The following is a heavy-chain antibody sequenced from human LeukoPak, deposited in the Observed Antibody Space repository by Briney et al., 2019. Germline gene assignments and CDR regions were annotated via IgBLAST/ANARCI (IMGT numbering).Heavy chain of an antibody. Sequence: ASVKVSCKASGYIFSSNDINWVRQAAGQGLEWMGWMNPNSGDTGYTQKFQGRVAMTRSTSITTAYMELSSLRSEDTAVYYCARDQHWDPWFDPWGQGTLVTVSS. D-gene: IGHD7-27*01. J-gene: IGHJ5*02. CDR3: ARDQHWDPWFDP. V-gene: IGHV1-8*01. CDR2: MNPNSGDT. CDR1: GYIFSSND.